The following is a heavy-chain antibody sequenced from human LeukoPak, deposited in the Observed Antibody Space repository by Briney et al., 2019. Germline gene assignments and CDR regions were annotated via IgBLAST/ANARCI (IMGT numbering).Heavy chain of an antibody. CDR3: ARDGSAYNTNHFDY. V-gene: IGHV3-7*03. J-gene: IGHJ4*02. CDR1: GFTFSSYW. CDR2: IKQDGNEK. Sequence: GGSLRLSCAVSGFTFSSYWMSWVRQAPGKGLEWVANIKQDGNEKYYVDSVKGRFTISRDNAKNSLYLQMNSLRAEDTAVYYCARDGSAYNTNHFDYWGQGTLVTVSS. D-gene: IGHD5-24*01.